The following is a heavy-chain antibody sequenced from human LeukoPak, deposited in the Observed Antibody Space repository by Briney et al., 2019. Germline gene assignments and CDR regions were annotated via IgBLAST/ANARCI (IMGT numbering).Heavy chain of an antibody. D-gene: IGHD3-16*01. Sequence: SETLSLTCTVSGGSIRSSYYYWGWIRQPPGKGLEWIGSIYDSGSTYYNPSLKSRVTISVDTSKNQFSLKLNSVTAADTAVYYCARVEGLESGYYYYYGMDVWGQGTTVTVSS. V-gene: IGHV4-39*01. J-gene: IGHJ6*02. CDR1: GGSIRSSYYY. CDR3: ARVEGLESGYYYYYGMDV. CDR2: IYDSGST.